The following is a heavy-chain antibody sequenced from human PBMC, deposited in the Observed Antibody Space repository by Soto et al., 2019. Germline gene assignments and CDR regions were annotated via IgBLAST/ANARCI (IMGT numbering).Heavy chain of an antibody. CDR2: ISYDGTKI. CDR3: AKDGYYYDNSGYPFF. J-gene: IGHJ4*01. V-gene: IGHV3-30*18. Sequence: QMQLVESGGGMVRPGASLRLSCAASGFTFSTYGFHWVRQAPGKGLVWVSLISYDGTKILYADSVKGRFTISRDNSQKTLYLEMSGLSPEDTAVYYCAKDGYYYDNSGYPFFWGQGTLVTVSS. CDR1: GFTFSTYG. D-gene: IGHD3-22*01.